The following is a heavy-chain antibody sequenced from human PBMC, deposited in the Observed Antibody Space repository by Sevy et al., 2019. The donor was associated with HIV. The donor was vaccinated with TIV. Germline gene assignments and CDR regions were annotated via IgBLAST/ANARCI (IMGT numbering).Heavy chain of an antibody. D-gene: IGHD3-22*01. V-gene: IGHV1-2*02. CDR1: GYTFTGYY. J-gene: IGHJ4*02. Sequence: ASVKVSCKASGYTFTGYYIHWVRQAPGQGLELMGWINPNTGGTYFAKKFQDSVTLTTDTSVNTAYMELRSLTFDDTAVYYCARMGDYYDSSGYYPLKFWGQGTLVTVSS. CDR2: INPNTGGT. CDR3: ARMGDYYDSSGYYPLKF.